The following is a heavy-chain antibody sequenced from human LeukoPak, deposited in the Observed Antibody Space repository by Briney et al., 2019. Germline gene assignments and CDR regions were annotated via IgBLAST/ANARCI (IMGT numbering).Heavy chain of an antibody. CDR3: ARDRKQWLRGPFDP. V-gene: IGHV4-59*01. J-gene: IGHJ5*02. D-gene: IGHD6-19*01. CDR1: GGSISSYY. CDR2: IYYSGST. Sequence: SETLSLTFTVSGGSISSYYWSWIRQPPGKGLEWIGYIYYSGSTNYNPSLKSRVTISVDMSKNHFSLKLNSVTAADTAIYYCARDRKQWLRGPFDPWGQGTLVTVSP.